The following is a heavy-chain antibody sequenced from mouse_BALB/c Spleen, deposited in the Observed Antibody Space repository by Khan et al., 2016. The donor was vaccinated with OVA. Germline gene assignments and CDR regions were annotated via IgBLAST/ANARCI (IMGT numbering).Heavy chain of an antibody. D-gene: IGHD2-14*01. Sequence: QVQLQQSGAELARPGASVKMSCKTSGYTFSSYTIHWIKLRPGQGLEWIGYINPNNGYTNYNQKFKDKATLTADKSSTTVYMQLSSLTSDDSAMXNCGRDGAYYRNDGWFAYWGQGTLVTVSA. CDR3: GRDGAYYRNDGWFAY. CDR1: GYTFSSYT. J-gene: IGHJ3*01. V-gene: IGHV1-4*01. CDR2: INPNNGYT.